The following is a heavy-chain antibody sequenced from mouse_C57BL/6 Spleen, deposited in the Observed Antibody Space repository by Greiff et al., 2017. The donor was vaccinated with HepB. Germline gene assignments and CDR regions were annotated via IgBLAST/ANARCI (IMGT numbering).Heavy chain of an antibody. J-gene: IGHJ2*01. CDR3: TAWSNYPYY. Sequence: EVKLVESGAELVRPGASVKLSCTASGFNIKDDYMHWVKQRPEQGLEWIGWIDPENGDTEYASKFQGKATITADTSSNTAYLQLSSLTSEDTAVYYCTAWSNYPYYWGQGTTLTVSS. CDR1: GFNIKDDY. V-gene: IGHV14-4*01. D-gene: IGHD2-5*01. CDR2: IDPENGDT.